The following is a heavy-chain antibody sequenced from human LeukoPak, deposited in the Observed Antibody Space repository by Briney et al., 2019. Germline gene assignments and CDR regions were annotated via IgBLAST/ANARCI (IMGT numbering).Heavy chain of an antibody. V-gene: IGHV3-30-3*01. Sequence: PGRSLRLSCAASGFTFSSYAMHWVRQAPGKGLEWVAVISYDGSNKYYADSVKGRFTISRDNSKNTLYLQMNSLRAEDTAVYYCAKVAGGYGDPRWYFQHWGQGTLVTVSS. CDR1: GFTFSSYA. D-gene: IGHD4-17*01. CDR3: AKVAGGYGDPRWYFQH. J-gene: IGHJ1*01. CDR2: ISYDGSNK.